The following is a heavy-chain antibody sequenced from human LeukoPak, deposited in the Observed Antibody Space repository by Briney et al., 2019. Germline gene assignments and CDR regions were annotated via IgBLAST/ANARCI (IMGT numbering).Heavy chain of an antibody. CDR3: AKGWSGSSWYSI. CDR2: ISGSGGST. J-gene: IGHJ3*02. CDR1: GFTFSSYA. D-gene: IGHD6-13*01. V-gene: IGHV3-23*01. Sequence: GGSLRLSCAASGFTFSSYAMSWVRQAPGKGLEWVSAISGSGGSTYYADSVKGRFTISRDNSKNTLSLQLNSLRAEDTAVYYCAKGWSGSSWYSIWGQGTMVTVSS.